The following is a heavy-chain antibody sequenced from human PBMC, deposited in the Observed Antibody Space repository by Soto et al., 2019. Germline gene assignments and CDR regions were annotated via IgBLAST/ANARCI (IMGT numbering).Heavy chain of an antibody. J-gene: IGHJ4*02. Sequence: GGSLRLSCGASGFTFSNYYMSWIHQAPGKGLEWVSYISSTGRTIYYADSVKGRFTVSRDNAQNSLSLKLNSLRVEDTAVYYCARSYSSGWEFDYWGQGTQVTVSS. V-gene: IGHV3-11*01. D-gene: IGHD6-19*01. CDR2: ISSTGRTI. CDR3: ARSYSSGWEFDY. CDR1: GFTFSNYY.